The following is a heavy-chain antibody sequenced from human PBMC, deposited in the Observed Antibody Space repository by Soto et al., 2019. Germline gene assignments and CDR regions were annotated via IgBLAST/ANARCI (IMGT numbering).Heavy chain of an antibody. CDR1: GGSISSSNW. CDR3: ARVSGSYYYGMDV. J-gene: IGHJ6*02. Sequence: QVQLQESGPGLVKPSGTLSLTCAVSGGSISSSNWWSWVRQPPGKGLEWIGEIYHSGSTNYNPSLQRRVTMSVDKSKTQLYLKLTSVSAAATAVYYCARVSGSYYYGMDVWGQGTTVTVSS. D-gene: IGHD1-26*01. V-gene: IGHV4-4*02. CDR2: IYHSGST.